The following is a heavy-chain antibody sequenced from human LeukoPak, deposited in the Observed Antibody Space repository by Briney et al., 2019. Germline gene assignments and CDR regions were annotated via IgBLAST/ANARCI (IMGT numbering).Heavy chain of an antibody. D-gene: IGHD3-22*01. J-gene: IGHJ4*02. Sequence: GASVKVSCKTSGGTFSRLPISWVRQAPGQGLEWMGGFIPIFGTANYAQKFQGRVTITTDESTSTVYMEVTSLRSEDTAVYYCARGDGRGTSGYYDYWGQGTLVTVSS. CDR2: FIPIFGTA. V-gene: IGHV1-69*05. CDR1: GGTFSRLP. CDR3: ARGDGRGTSGYYDY.